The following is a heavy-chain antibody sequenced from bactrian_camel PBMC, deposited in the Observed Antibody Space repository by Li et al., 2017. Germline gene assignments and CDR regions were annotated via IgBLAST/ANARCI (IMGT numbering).Heavy chain of an antibody. CDR2: IDTDHGGGAT. V-gene: IGHV3S31*01. CDR3: ATLRSEPPVSFGY. CDR1: GFTDITFSWYA. J-gene: IGHJ6*01. Sequence: VQLVESGGGLVHPGGSLRLSCAASGFTDITFSWYAMSWVRQAPGKGLEWVSGIDTDHGGGATYYADSVKGRFTVSRDNAKNTLYLEMNSLKSEDTALYFCATLRSEPPVSFGYWGQGTQVTVS.